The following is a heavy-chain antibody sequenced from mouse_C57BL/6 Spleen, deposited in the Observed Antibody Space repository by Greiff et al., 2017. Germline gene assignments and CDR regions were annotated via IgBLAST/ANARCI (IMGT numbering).Heavy chain of an antibody. D-gene: IGHD2-14*01. CDR2: IHPNSGST. J-gene: IGHJ4*01. CDR3: AREGGYYDAMDY. V-gene: IGHV1-64*01. CDR1: GYTFTSYW. Sequence: QVQLQQPGAELVKPGASVKLSCKASGYTFTSYWMHWVKQRPGQGLEWIGMIHPNSGSTNYNEKFKSKATLTVDKSSSTAYMQLSSLTSEDSAVYYCAREGGYYDAMDYWGQGTSVTVSS.